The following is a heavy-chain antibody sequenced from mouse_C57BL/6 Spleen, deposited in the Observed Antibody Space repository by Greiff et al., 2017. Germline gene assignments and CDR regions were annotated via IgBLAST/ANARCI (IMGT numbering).Heavy chain of an antibody. CDR3: AREGSIPYYAMDY. CDR2: IYPRSGNT. CDR1: GYTFTSYG. Sequence: QVQLKQSGAELARPGASVKLSCKASGYTFTSYGISWVKQRTGQGLEWIGEIYPRSGNTYYNEKFKGKATLTADKSSSTAYMALRGLTSEDSAVYFWAREGSIPYYAMDYWGQGTSVTVSS. D-gene: IGHD1-1*01. V-gene: IGHV1-81*01. J-gene: IGHJ4*01.